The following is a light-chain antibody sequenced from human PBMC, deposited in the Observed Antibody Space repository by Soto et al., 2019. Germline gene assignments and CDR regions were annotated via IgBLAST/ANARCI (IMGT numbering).Light chain of an antibody. J-gene: IGKJ1*01. CDR2: GAS. V-gene: IGKV3-15*01. Sequence: EFVLTQSPGTLSLSPGERATLSCRASQSVSSSYLAWYQQKPGQAPRLLIYGASTRATGIPARFSGSGSGTEFTLTISSLQSEDFAVYFCQQYNNWPGTFGQGTKVDIK. CDR3: QQYNNWPGT. CDR1: QSVSSSY.